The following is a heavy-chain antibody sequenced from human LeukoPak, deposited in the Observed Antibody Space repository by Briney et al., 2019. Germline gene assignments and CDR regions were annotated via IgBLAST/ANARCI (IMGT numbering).Heavy chain of an antibody. CDR1: GFTFSSYG. CDR3: ARDTYDILTGYSISPFDY. D-gene: IGHD3-9*01. J-gene: IGHJ4*02. V-gene: IGHV3-33*01. Sequence: GGSLRLSCAASGFTFSSYGMHWVRQAPGKGLEWVAVMWYDGSNKYYADSVKGRFTISRDNSKNTLYLQMNSLRAEDTAVYYCARDTYDILTGYSISPFDYWGQGTLVTVSS. CDR2: MWYDGSNK.